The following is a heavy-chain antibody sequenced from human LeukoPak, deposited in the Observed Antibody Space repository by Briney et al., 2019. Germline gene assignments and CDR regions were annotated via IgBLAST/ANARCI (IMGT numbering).Heavy chain of an antibody. Sequence: GASVKVSCKAAGYTLTNYAISWVRQAPGQGLEWMGWISAYNGNTNYAQKLQGRVTMTTDTSTSTAYMELRSLRSDDTAVYYCASTHYDSSGYREYFQHWGQGTLVTVSS. CDR3: ASTHYDSSGYREYFQH. V-gene: IGHV1-18*01. D-gene: IGHD3-22*01. J-gene: IGHJ1*01. CDR1: GYTLTNYA. CDR2: ISAYNGNT.